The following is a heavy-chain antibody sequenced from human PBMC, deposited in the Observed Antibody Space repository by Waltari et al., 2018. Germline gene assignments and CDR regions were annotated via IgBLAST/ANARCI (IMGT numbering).Heavy chain of an antibody. CDR1: GFTFSSYA. CDR3: AKDRIQLWSPPDY. J-gene: IGHJ4*02. D-gene: IGHD5-18*01. CDR2: ISGSGGST. V-gene: IGHV3-23*01. Sequence: EVQLLESGGGLVQPGGSLRLSCAASGFTFSSYAMSWVRQAPGKGLEWVSAISGSGGSTYYVDSVKGRFTISRDNSKNTLYLQMNSLRAEDTAVYYCAKDRIQLWSPPDYWGQGTLVTVSS.